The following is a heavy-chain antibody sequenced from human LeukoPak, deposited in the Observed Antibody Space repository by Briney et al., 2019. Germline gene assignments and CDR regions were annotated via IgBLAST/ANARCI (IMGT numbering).Heavy chain of an antibody. D-gene: IGHD3-3*01. CDR2: ISAYNDHT. CDR3: ARESIRRNYDFWSGYYTYWFDP. Sequence: ASVKVSCKAFGYTFTSYGISWVRQAPGQGLEWMGWISAYNDHTDYAQNLQGRVTMTTDTSTSTAYMELSSLRSEDTAVYYCARESIRRNYDFWSGYYTYWFDPWGQGTLVTVSS. CDR1: GYTFTSYG. V-gene: IGHV1-18*01. J-gene: IGHJ5*02.